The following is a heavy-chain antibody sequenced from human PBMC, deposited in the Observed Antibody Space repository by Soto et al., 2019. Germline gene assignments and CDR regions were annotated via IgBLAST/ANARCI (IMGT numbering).Heavy chain of an antibody. CDR3: ARPDILTGNFDY. J-gene: IGHJ4*02. V-gene: IGHV4-39*01. Sequence: QLQLQESGPGLVKPSETLSLTCTVSGGSISSSSYYWGWIRQPPGKGLEWIGSIYYSGSTYYNPSLKSRVTISVDTSKNQFSLKLSSVTAADTAVYYCARPDILTGNFDYWGQGTLVTVSS. CDR2: IYYSGST. D-gene: IGHD3-9*01. CDR1: GGSISSSSYY.